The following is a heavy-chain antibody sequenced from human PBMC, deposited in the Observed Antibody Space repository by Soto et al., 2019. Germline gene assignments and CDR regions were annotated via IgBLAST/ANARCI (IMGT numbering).Heavy chain of an antibody. D-gene: IGHD6-19*01. J-gene: IGHJ3*02. Sequence: QVQLVQSGAEVKKPGASVKVSCKASGYTFTSYGISWVRQAPGQGLEWMGWISAYNGNTNYAQKLQGRVTMTTETSTSTAYMELGSLRSDDTAVYYCARGALQYSSGGDAFDIWGQGTMVTVSS. V-gene: IGHV1-18*01. CDR3: ARGALQYSSGGDAFDI. CDR2: ISAYNGNT. CDR1: GYTFTSYG.